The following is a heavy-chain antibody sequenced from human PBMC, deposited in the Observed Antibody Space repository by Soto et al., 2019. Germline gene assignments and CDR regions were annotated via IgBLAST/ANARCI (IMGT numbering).Heavy chain of an antibody. D-gene: IGHD3-22*01. Sequence: GGSLRLSCAASGFTFSSYAMGWVRQAPGKGLEWVSAISGSGGSTYYADSVKGRFTISRDNSKNTLYLQMNSLRAEDTAVYYCAKDYLYYYDSSGLFDYWGQGTLVTVSS. J-gene: IGHJ4*02. CDR2: ISGSGGST. CDR1: GFTFSSYA. V-gene: IGHV3-23*01. CDR3: AKDYLYYYDSSGLFDY.